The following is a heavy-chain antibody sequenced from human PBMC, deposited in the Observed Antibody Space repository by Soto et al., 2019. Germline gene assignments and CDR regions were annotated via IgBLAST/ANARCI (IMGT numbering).Heavy chain of an antibody. V-gene: IGHV4-59*01. CDR2: IYYSGST. D-gene: IGHD6-6*01. CDR1: GGSISDFY. CDR3: ARVGGLAARTSDY. J-gene: IGHJ4*02. Sequence: SETLSLTCTVSGGSISDFYWSWVRQPPGKGLEWIGYIYYSGSTNYNPSLKSRVTISVDTSKNQFSLNLRSMSPADTAVYYCARVGGLAARTSDYWGPGTLVTVSS.